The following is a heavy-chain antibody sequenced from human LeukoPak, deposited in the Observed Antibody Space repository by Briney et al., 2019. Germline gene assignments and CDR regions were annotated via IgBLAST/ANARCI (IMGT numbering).Heavy chain of an antibody. J-gene: IGHJ4*02. D-gene: IGHD3-16*01. CDR3: ASFLGDYVWKVGY. V-gene: IGHV3-48*04. Sequence: GGSLRLSCAASGFTFSSYSMNWVRQAPGKGLEWVSYISSSSSTIYYADSVKGRFTISRDNAKNSLYLQMNSLRAEDTAVYYCASFLGDYVWKVGYWGQGTLVTVSS. CDR1: GFTFSSYS. CDR2: ISSSSSTI.